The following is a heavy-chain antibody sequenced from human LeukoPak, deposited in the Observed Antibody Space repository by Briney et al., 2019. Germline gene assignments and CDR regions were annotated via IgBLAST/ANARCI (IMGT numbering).Heavy chain of an antibody. D-gene: IGHD4-17*01. V-gene: IGHV3-33*01. CDR1: GFTFRTYG. CDR2: IWYDGSKR. J-gene: IGHJ3*02. Sequence: GGSLRLSCAASGFTFRTYGMHWVRQAPGKGLDWVALIWYDGSKRYYADSVKGRFTISRDNSKNTMYLQMDTLRAEDTDVYYCTRGNYGDCGAFDIWGQGTVVTVSS. CDR3: TRGNYGDCGAFDI.